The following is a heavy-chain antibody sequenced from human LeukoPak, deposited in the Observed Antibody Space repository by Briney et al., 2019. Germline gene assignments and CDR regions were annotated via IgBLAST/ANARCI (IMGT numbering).Heavy chain of an antibody. Sequence: PSETLSLTCTVSGYSISSGYYWGWIRQPPGKGLEWIGSIYHSGSTYYNPSLKSRATISVDTSKNQFSLKLSSVTAADTAVYYCASSSYGDSIYDYWGQGTLVTVSS. V-gene: IGHV4-38-2*02. CDR3: ASSSYGDSIYDY. D-gene: IGHD4-17*01. CDR2: IYHSGST. J-gene: IGHJ4*02. CDR1: GYSISSGYY.